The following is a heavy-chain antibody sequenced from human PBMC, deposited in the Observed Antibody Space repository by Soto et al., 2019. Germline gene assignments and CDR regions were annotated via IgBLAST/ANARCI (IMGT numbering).Heavy chain of an antibody. CDR3: ARESLKQLVLYYYYYMDV. CDR1: GGTFSSYT. Sequence: SVKVSCKASGGTFSSYTISWVRQAPGQRLEWMGRIIPILGIANYAQKFQGRVTITADKSTSTAYMELSSLRSEDTAVYYCARESLKQLVLYYYYYMDVWGKGTTVTVSS. J-gene: IGHJ6*03. V-gene: IGHV1-69*04. D-gene: IGHD6-6*01. CDR2: IIPILGIA.